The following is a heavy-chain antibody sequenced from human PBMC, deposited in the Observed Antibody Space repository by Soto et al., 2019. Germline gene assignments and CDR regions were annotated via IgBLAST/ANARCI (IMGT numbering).Heavy chain of an antibody. Sequence: EVQVLESGGGLVQPGGSLRLSCEVSGLTISPYAMSWVRQAPGKGLEWVSAISGSGGSTYYADSVKGRFTISRDNSKNTLYLQMKSLRAEDTAVYYCAKGATGTWLDYYFDYWGQGTLVSVSS. CDR2: ISGSGGST. CDR1: GLTISPYA. D-gene: IGHD1-1*01. J-gene: IGHJ4*02. CDR3: AKGATGTWLDYYFDY. V-gene: IGHV3-23*01.